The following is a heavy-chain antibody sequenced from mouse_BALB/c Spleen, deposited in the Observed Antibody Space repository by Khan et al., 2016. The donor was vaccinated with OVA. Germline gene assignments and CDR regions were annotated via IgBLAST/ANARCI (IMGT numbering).Heavy chain of an antibody. CDR1: GFSLTDYG. CDR3: AKSFYAHYYAMDY. CDR2: IWGGGST. J-gene: IGHJ4*01. D-gene: IGHD2-10*01. Sequence: QMQLKQSGPGLVAPSQSLSITCTVSGFSLTDYGVSWIRQPPGKGLEWLGVIWGGGSTYYNSALKSRLSISKDNSKSQVFLKMNSLQTDDTAMYYCAKSFYAHYYAMDYWGQGTSVTVSS. V-gene: IGHV2-6-5*01.